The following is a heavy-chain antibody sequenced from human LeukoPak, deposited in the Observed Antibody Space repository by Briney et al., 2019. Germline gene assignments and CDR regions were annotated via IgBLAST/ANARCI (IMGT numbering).Heavy chain of an antibody. V-gene: IGHV3-30*01. J-gene: IGHJ6*03. CDR1: GFTFSSYA. D-gene: IGHD2-15*01. Sequence: GGSLRLSCAASGFTFSSYAMHWVRQAPGKGLEWVAVISYDGSNKYYADLVKGRFTISRDNSKNTLYLQMNSLRAEDTAVYYCARDSRDIVVVAAGVHYYYYMDVWGKGTTVTVSS. CDR2: ISYDGSNK. CDR3: ARDSRDIVVVAAGVHYYYYMDV.